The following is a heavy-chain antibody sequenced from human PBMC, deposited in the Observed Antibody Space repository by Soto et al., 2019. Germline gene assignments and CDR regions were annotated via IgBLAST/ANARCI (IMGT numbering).Heavy chain of an antibody. CDR2: IDPSDSYT. J-gene: IGHJ6*02. CDR1: GYSFTSYW. CDR3: ARLYSGYDYYYYYGMDV. Sequence: PGESLKISCKGSGYSFTSYWISWVRQMPGKGLEWMGRIDPSDSYTNYSPSFQGHVTISADKSISTAYLQWSSLKASDTAMYYCARLYSGYDYYYYYGMDVWGQGTTVTVSS. V-gene: IGHV5-10-1*01. D-gene: IGHD5-12*01.